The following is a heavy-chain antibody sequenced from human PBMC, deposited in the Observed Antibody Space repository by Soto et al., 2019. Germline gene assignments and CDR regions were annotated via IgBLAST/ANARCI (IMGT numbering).Heavy chain of an antibody. CDR1: GYTFTSYG. D-gene: IGHD3-22*01. V-gene: IGHV1-18*01. J-gene: IGHJ4*02. Sequence: ASVKVSCKASGYTFTSYGISWVRQAPGQGLEWMGWISAYNGNTNYAQELQGRVTMTTDTSTSTAYMELRSLRSDDTAVYYCARDSPLYYDSSGYYRTWDYWGQGTLVTVSS. CDR3: ARDSPLYYDSSGYYRTWDY. CDR2: ISAYNGNT.